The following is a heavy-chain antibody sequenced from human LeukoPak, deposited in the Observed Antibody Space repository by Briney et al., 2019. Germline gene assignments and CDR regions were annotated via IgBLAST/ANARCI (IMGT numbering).Heavy chain of an antibody. CDR2: IHTSGST. CDR3: ARHATIENYWYFDL. D-gene: IGHD4/OR15-4a*01. J-gene: IGHJ2*01. V-gene: IGHV4-59*10. CDR1: GGSFSGYY. Sequence: PSETLSLTCAVYGGSFSGYYWSWLRRPAGKGLEWIGRIHTSGSTNYNPSLQSRVTISVDTSKNQFSLKLSSVTAADTAVYYCARHATIENYWYFDLWGRGTLVTVSS.